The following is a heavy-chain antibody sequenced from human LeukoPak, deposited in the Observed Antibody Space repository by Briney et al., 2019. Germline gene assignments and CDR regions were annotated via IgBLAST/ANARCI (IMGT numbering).Heavy chain of an antibody. J-gene: IGHJ4*02. CDR3: ARVLPYYYDSSGYSDY. V-gene: IGHV1-2*02. CDR1: GYTFTGYY. Sequence: GASVKVSCKASGYTFTGYYMHWVRQAPGQGLEWMGWIKPNRGGTNFAQKFQGRVTMTRDTSISTAYMELSRLRSDDTAVYYCARVLPYYYDSSGYSDYWGQGTLVTVSS. CDR2: IKPNRGGT. D-gene: IGHD3-22*01.